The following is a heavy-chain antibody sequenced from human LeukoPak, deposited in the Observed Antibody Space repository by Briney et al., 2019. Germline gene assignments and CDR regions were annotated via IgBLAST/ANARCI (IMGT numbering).Heavy chain of an antibody. V-gene: IGHV4-39*02. CDR3: AREGRGGFEAGTWY. D-gene: IGHD6-19*01. J-gene: IGHJ4*02. CDR2: IYYSGST. Sequence: PSETLSLTCTVSGGSISSSSYYWGWLRQPPGKGLEWIRSIYYSGSTYYNPSLKSRVTISVDTSKNQFSLKLSSVTAADTAVYYCAREGRGGFEAGTWYWGQGTLVTVSS. CDR1: GGSISSSSYY.